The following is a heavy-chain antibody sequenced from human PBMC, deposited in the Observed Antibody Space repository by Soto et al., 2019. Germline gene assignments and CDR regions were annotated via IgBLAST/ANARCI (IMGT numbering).Heavy chain of an antibody. CDR1: GFTFSSYG. Sequence: TGGSLRLSCAASGFTFSSYGMHWVRQAPGKGLEWVAVIWYDGSNKYYADSVKGRFTISRDNSKNTLYLQMNSLRAEDTAVYYCARDSNYVILTGFFTPYYYYSVMDVWGQGTTVTVSS. CDR2: IWYDGSNK. J-gene: IGHJ6*02. D-gene: IGHD3-9*01. V-gene: IGHV3-33*01. CDR3: ARDSNYVILTGFFTPYYYYSVMDV.